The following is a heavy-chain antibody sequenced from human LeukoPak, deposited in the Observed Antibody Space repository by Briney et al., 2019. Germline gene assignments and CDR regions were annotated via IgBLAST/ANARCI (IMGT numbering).Heavy chain of an antibody. V-gene: IGHV3-30-3*01. J-gene: IGHJ4*02. D-gene: IGHD6-13*01. Sequence: GRPLRLFCAASGFSYSIYAMHWVRQAPGKALECVALISYDGSNKYYADSVKGRFTISRYNSKSTLYMQMNSLRAEDTAVYYCARDRGAAAGTGYFDCWGQGTLVTVSS. CDR3: ARDRGAAAGTGYFDC. CDR1: GFSYSIYA. CDR2: ISYDGSNK.